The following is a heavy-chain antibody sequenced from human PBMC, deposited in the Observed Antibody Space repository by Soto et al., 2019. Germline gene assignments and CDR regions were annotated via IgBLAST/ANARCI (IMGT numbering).Heavy chain of an antibody. Sequence: EVQLVESGGGLVKPGGSLRLSCAASGFTFSSYSMNWVRQAPGKGLEWVSSISSSSSYIYYADSVKGRFTISRDNAKNSLYMQKSSLRAEDTAEYYCPRDIGSSTRYFDYWGQGTLVTVSS. J-gene: IGHJ4*02. CDR2: ISSSSSYI. D-gene: IGHD6-6*01. V-gene: IGHV3-21*01. CDR1: GFTFSSYS. CDR3: PRDIGSSTRYFDY.